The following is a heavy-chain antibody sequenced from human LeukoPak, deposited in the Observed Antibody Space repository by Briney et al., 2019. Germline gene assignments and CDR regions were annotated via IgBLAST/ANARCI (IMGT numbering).Heavy chain of an antibody. J-gene: IGHJ4*02. CDR3: ASSTGSSSWFDY. V-gene: IGHV1-45*02. CDR2: ITPFNGNT. CDR1: GYTFTYRY. Sequence: GASVTVSCTASGYTFTYRYLHWVRQAPGQALEWMGWITPFNGNTNYAQKFQDRVTITRDRSMSTAYMGLSSLRSEDTAMYYCASSTGSSSWFDYWGQGTLVTVSS. D-gene: IGHD6-13*01.